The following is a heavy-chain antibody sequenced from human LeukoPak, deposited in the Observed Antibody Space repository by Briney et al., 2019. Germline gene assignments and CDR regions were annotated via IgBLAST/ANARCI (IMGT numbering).Heavy chain of an antibody. V-gene: IGHV4-34*01. CDR2: INHSGST. CDR3: ARGRDDSSGKEVDY. Sequence: GSLRLSCAASGFIFSDHYMDWVRQPPGKGLEWIGEINHSGSTNYNPSLKSRVTISVDTSKNQFSLKLSSVTAADTAVYYCARGRDDSSGKEVDYWGQGTLVTVSS. D-gene: IGHD3-22*01. CDR1: GFIFSDHY. J-gene: IGHJ4*02.